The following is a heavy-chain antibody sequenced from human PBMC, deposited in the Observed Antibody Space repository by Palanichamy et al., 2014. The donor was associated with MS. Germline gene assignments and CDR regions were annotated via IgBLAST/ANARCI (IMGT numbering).Heavy chain of an antibody. Sequence: EVRTGGVRGRALVQPGGSLRLSCAASGFTFSSYWMHWVRQAPGKGLVWVSRIKSDGSSISYADSVKGRFTISRDNAKTTLYLQMNSLRAEDTAVYYCAREQDGSGRQTDSFDIWGQGTMVTVSS. D-gene: IGHD3-10*01. CDR1: GFTFSSYW. CDR2: IKSDGSSI. J-gene: IGHJ3*02. CDR3: AREQDGSGRQTDSFDI. V-gene: IGHV3-74*01.